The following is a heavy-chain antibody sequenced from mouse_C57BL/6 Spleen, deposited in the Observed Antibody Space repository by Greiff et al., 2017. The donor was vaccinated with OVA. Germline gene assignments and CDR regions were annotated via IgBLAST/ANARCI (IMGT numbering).Heavy chain of an antibody. CDR1: GYTFTSYW. Sequence: QVQLQQPGAELVRPGSSVKLSCKASGYTFTSYWMHWVKQRPIQGLEWIGNIDPSDSETHYNQKFKDKATLTVDKSSSTAYMQLSSLTSEDSAVYYCARGGYYSKDYAMDYWGQGTSVTVSS. V-gene: IGHV1-52*01. CDR2: IDPSDSET. CDR3: ARGGYYSKDYAMDY. J-gene: IGHJ4*01. D-gene: IGHD2-5*01.